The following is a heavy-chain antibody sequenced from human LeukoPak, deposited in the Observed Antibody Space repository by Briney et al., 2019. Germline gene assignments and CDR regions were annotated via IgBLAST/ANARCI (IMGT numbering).Heavy chain of an antibody. CDR2: INHSGST. V-gene: IGHV4-34*01. J-gene: IGHJ4*02. CDR3: ARAHVY. CDR1: GGSFSGYY. Sequence: SETLSLTCAVYGGSFSGYYWSWFRQPPGKGLEWIGEINHSGSTNYNPSLKSRVTISVDTSKNQFSLKLSSVTAADTAVYYCARAHVYWGQGTLVTVSS.